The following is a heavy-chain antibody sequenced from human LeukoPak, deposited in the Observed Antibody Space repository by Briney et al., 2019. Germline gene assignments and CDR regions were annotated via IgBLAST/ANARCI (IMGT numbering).Heavy chain of an antibody. J-gene: IGHJ4*02. D-gene: IGHD6-19*01. V-gene: IGHV4-39*07. CDR3: ARVGGWESIDH. Sequence: PSETLSLTCTVSGGSISSSSYYWGWIRQPPGKGLEWIGSIYYSGSTYYNPSLKSRVTISVDTSKNQFSLKLSSVTAADTAVYYCARVGGWESIDHWGQGTLVTVSS. CDR1: GGSISSSSYY. CDR2: IYYSGST.